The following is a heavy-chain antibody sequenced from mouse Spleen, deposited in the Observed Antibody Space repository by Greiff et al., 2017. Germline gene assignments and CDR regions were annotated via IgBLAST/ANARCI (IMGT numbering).Heavy chain of an antibody. D-gene: IGHD2-3*01. CDR2: IRNKANGYTT. Sequence: EVMLVESGGGLVQPGGSLSLSCAASGFTFTDYYMSWVRQPPGKALEWLGFIRNKANGYTTEYSASVKGRFTISRDNSQSILYLQMNALRAEDSATYYCARYEGWLGYAMDYWGQGTSVTVSS. CDR3: ARYEGWLGYAMDY. CDR1: GFTFTDYY. V-gene: IGHV7-3*01. J-gene: IGHJ4*01.